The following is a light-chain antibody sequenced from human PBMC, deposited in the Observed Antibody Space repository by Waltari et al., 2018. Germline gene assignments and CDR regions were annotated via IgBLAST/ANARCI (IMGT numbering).Light chain of an antibody. CDR3: QSYDSSLSGVV. Sequence: QSVLTQPPSVSGAPGQRVTISCTGSSSNIGAGYDVHWYQQLPGTAPKLLICGNSNRPSGVPDRFSGAKSGTSASLAITGLQAEDEADYYCQSYDSSLSGVVCGGGTKLTVL. J-gene: IGLJ2*01. V-gene: IGLV1-40*01. CDR1: SSNIGAGYD. CDR2: GNS.